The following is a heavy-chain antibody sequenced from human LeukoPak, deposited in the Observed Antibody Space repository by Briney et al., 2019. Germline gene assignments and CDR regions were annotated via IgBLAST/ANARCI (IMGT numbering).Heavy chain of an antibody. J-gene: IGHJ6*02. D-gene: IGHD4-17*01. V-gene: IGHV1-46*03. CDR1: GYTFTSYY. Sequence: GPSVKLSCKASGYTFTSYYMHWVRQAPGQGLEWVGIITPSGGSTSYAQKFQSRVTMTRGTSTSTVYMELSSLRSEDTAVYYCATTTSDYGDSAYYYGMDVWGQGTTVTVSS. CDR3: ATTTSDYGDSAYYYGMDV. CDR2: ITPSGGST.